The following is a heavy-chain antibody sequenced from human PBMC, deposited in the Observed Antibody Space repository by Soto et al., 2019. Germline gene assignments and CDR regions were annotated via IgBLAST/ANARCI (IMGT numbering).Heavy chain of an antibody. D-gene: IGHD1-26*01. CDR1: GDSINNGGHY. Sequence: QVQLQESGPGLVEPSQTLSLTCNVSGDSINNGGHYWSWIRQPPGKGLEWIGFIYYSGTTYYNPSLKSRVTISVHTSKIQFSLKLNSVTAADTAVYYCARSAVGATKSGFDSWGQGTLVTVSS. J-gene: IGHJ4*02. V-gene: IGHV4-31*03. CDR3: ARSAVGATKSGFDS. CDR2: IYYSGTT.